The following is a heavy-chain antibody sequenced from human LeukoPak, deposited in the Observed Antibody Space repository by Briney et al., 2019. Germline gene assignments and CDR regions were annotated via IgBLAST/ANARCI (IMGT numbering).Heavy chain of an antibody. J-gene: IGHJ5*02. CDR2: IIPIFGTA. CDR3: AACSGGSCYEFDP. CDR1: GGTFSSYA. V-gene: IGHV1-69*05. Sequence: SVKVSCRASGGTFSSYAISWVRQAPGQGLEWMGRIIPIFGTANYAQKFQGRVTITTDESTSTAYMELSSLRSEDTAVYYCAACSGGSCYEFDPWGQGTLVTVSS. D-gene: IGHD2-15*01.